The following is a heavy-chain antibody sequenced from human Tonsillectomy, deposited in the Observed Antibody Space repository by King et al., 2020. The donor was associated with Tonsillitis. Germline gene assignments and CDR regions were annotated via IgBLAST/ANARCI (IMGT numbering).Heavy chain of an antibody. CDR1: GFTFSSYW. CDR3: ARTSGYGGMDV. Sequence: VQLVESGGGLVQPGGSLRLSCAASGFTFSSYWMHWVLQAPGKGLGWVSRINSDGSSTSYADSVKGRFTISRDNAKNTLYLQMNSLRAEDTAVYYCARTSGYGGMDVWGQGTTVTVSS. V-gene: IGHV3-74*01. J-gene: IGHJ6*02. CDR2: INSDGSST. D-gene: IGHD5-12*01.